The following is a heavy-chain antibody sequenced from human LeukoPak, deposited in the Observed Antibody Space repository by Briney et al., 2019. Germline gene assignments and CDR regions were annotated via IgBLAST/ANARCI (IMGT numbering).Heavy chain of an antibody. V-gene: IGHV4-59*08. D-gene: IGHD6-19*01. J-gene: IGHJ4*02. CDR2: IYYSGST. Sequence: SETLSLTCTVSGGSISSYYWSWIRQPPGKGLEWIGYIYYSGSTNYNPSLKSRVTISVDTSKNQFSLKLSSVTAADTAVYYCARRGGGGWYVPYFDYWGQGTLVTVSS. CDR3: ARRGGGGWYVPYFDY. CDR1: GGSISSYY.